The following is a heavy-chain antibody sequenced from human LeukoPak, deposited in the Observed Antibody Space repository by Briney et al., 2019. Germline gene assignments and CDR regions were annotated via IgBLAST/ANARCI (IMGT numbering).Heavy chain of an antibody. D-gene: IGHD5-18*01. V-gene: IGHV3-7*01. J-gene: IGHJ4*02. CDR3: AKNVNTAFLPSLDY. CDR1: GFTFSKSW. Sequence: GRSLRLSCAASGFTFSKSWMNWVRQAPGKGLEWVANIKQDGSEKYYVDSVKGRFTISRDNAKNSLFLQMNSLGAEDTAVYYCAKNVNTAFLPSLDYWGQGTLVTVSS. CDR2: IKQDGSEK.